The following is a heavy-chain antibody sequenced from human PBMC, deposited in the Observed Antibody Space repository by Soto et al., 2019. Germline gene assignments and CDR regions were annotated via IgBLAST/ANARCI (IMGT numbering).Heavy chain of an antibody. Sequence: EVQLVESGGGLVKPGGSLRLSCAASGFTFSSYSMTWVRQAPGKGLEWVSSINSRSSSIYYADSVKGRLTISRDNAKNSLYLQMNSLRAEDTAVYYCARNPSGDYWGQGTLVTVSS. V-gene: IGHV3-21*01. CDR3: ARNPSGDY. J-gene: IGHJ4*02. D-gene: IGHD3-10*01. CDR1: GFTFSSYS. CDR2: INSRSSSI.